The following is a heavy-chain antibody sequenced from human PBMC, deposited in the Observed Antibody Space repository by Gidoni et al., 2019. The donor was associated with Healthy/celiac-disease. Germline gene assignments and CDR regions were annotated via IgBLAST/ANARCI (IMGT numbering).Heavy chain of an antibody. CDR2: INHSGST. D-gene: IGHD4-17*01. Sequence: QVQLQQCGAGLLKPSETLSLTCAVYGGSFSGYYWSWIRQPPGKGLEWIGEINHSGSTNYNPSLKSRVTISVDTSKNQFSLKLSSVTAADTAVYYCARYGDSLPYYFDYWGQGTLVTVSS. J-gene: IGHJ4*02. CDR1: GGSFSGYY. V-gene: IGHV4-34*01. CDR3: ARYGDSLPYYFDY.